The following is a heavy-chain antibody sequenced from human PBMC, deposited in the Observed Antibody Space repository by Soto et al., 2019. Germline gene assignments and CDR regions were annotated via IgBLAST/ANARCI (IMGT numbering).Heavy chain of an antibody. J-gene: IGHJ4*02. D-gene: IGHD6-13*01. Sequence: LSLTCTVSGGSISSYYWSWIRQPPGKGLEWIGYVHDSWGSHYNPSLKSRVAISLDTSKSQFSLKLTSVTATDTAVYYCAREGGYSSSWYYFDYWGQGTLVTVSS. CDR2: VHDSWGS. CDR1: GGSISSYY. CDR3: AREGGYSSSWYYFDY. V-gene: IGHV4-59*12.